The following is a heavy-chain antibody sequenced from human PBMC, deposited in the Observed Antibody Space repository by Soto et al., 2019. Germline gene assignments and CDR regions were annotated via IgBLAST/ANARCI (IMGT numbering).Heavy chain of an antibody. D-gene: IGHD6-6*01. Sequence: PGGSLRLSCGASGFTFSNAWMSWVRQAPGKGLEWVGRIKSKTDGGTTDYAAPVKGRFTISRDDSKNTLYLQMNSLKTEDTAVYYCTTDLFIAARHGPDYWGQGTLVTVSS. J-gene: IGHJ4*02. V-gene: IGHV3-15*01. CDR3: TTDLFIAARHGPDY. CDR1: GFTFSNAW. CDR2: IKSKTDGGTT.